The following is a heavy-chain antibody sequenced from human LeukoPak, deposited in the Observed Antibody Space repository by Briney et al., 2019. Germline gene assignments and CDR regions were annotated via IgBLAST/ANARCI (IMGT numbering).Heavy chain of an antibody. Sequence: PGGSLRLSCAASGFTVSSNYMSWVRQAPGKGLEWVSVIYSGGSTYYADSVKGRFTISRDNSKNTLYLQMNSLRAEDTAVYYCAKDAGSGWSYYFDHWGQGTLVTVSS. CDR2: IYSGGST. CDR1: GFTVSSNY. V-gene: IGHV3-66*01. CDR3: AKDAGSGWSYYFDH. D-gene: IGHD6-19*01. J-gene: IGHJ4*02.